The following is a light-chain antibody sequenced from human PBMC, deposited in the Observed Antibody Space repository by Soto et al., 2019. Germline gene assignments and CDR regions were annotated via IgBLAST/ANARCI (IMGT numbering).Light chain of an antibody. Sequence: IVMTQSPTTLSVSPGESVTLSCRASQSISSYLAWYQQRPGQPPRLLIYGASTKATGVPTRFSGSGSGTDFILTISSLQSEDFAIYYCQQYDNWPPRLSFGGGTKVEIK. CDR1: QSISSY. J-gene: IGKJ4*01. CDR2: GAS. V-gene: IGKV3D-15*01. CDR3: QQYDNWPPRLS.